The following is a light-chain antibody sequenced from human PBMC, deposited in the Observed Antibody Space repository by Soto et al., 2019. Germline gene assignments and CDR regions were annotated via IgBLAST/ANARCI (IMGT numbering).Light chain of an antibody. CDR2: GAT. CDR3: QHYNNWPPWT. CDR1: QSVSTN. Sequence: EIVMTQSPATLSVSPGERATLSCRASQSVSTNLAWYQQKPGQPPRLLIYGATTRATGIPARFSGSGSGTECTLTISSLQSEDFAVYYCQHYNNWPPWTFGQGTKVEIK. V-gene: IGKV3-15*01. J-gene: IGKJ1*01.